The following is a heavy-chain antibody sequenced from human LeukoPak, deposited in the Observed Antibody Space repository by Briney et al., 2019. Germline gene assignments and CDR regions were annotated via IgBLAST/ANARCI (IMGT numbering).Heavy chain of an antibody. D-gene: IGHD3-10*01. CDR2: INRDGSEK. CDR3: ARVCYKGGSQSY. J-gene: IGHJ4*02. Sequence: GGSLRLSCAASGFTFSNFWMSWVRQAPGQGLQCVANINRDGSEKYYVDSVKGRFTISRDNTKNSLYLQMNSLRAEDTAVYYCARVCYKGGSQSYWGQGTLVTVSS. CDR1: GFTFSNFW. V-gene: IGHV3-7*01.